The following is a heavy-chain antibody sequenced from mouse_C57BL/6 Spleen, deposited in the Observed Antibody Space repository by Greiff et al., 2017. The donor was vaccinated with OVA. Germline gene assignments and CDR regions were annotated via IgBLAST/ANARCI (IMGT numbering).Heavy chain of an antibody. Sequence: EVKVEESGGGLVKPGGSLKLSCAASGFTFSDYGMHWVRQAPEKGLEWVAYISSGSSTIYYADTVKGRFTISRDNAKNTLFLQMTSLRSEDTAMYYCARNLLSSWFAYWGQGTLVTVSA. CDR1: GFTFSDYG. J-gene: IGHJ3*01. CDR3: ARNLLSSWFAY. V-gene: IGHV5-17*01. CDR2: ISSGSSTI. D-gene: IGHD2-1*01.